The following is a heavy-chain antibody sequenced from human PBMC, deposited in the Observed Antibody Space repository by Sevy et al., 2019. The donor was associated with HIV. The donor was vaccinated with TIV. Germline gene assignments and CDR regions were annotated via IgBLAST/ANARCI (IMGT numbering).Heavy chain of an antibody. V-gene: IGHV1-18*01. D-gene: IGHD3-10*01. CDR2: IGPYNGNI. Sequence: ASVKVSGKASGYTFDSYGISWVRQAPGQGLEYMGWIGPYNGNIKYAQNIQDRVTMTTDSSTSTAYMELSSLRSDDTDVYFCARISTPRGKFNWFDPWGQGTLVTVSS. CDR3: ARISTPRGKFNWFDP. J-gene: IGHJ5*02. CDR1: GYTFDSYG.